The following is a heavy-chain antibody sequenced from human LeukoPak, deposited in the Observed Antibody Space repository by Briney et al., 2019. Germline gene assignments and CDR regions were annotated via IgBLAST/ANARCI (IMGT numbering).Heavy chain of an antibody. Sequence: SETLSLTCTVSGGSISSYYWSWIRQPPGKGLEWIGYIYYSGSTNYNPSLKSRVTISVDTSKNQFSLKLRSVTAADTAVYYCARSRDTAMVDYWGQGTLVTVSS. CDR1: GGSISSYY. J-gene: IGHJ4*02. D-gene: IGHD5-18*01. V-gene: IGHV4-59*01. CDR2: IYYSGST. CDR3: ARSRDTAMVDY.